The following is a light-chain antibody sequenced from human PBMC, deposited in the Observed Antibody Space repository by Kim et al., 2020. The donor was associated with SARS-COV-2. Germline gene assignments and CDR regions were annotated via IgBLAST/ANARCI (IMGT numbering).Light chain of an antibody. V-gene: IGKV1-39*01. Sequence: DIQMTQSPSSLSASVGDRVTITCRASQSISSYLNWYQQKPGKAPKLLIYAASSLQSGVPSRFSGSGSGTDFTLTISSLQPEDFATYYCQKSYSTPTTFGQGIKVYIK. CDR2: AAS. J-gene: IGKJ1*01. CDR1: QSISSY. CDR3: QKSYSTPTT.